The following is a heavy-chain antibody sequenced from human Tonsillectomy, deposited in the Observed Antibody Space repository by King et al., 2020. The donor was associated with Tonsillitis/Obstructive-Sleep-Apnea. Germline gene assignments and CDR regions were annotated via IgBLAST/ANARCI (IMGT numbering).Heavy chain of an antibody. D-gene: IGHD1-26*01. CDR2: INPNSGGT. J-gene: IGHJ6*02. CDR1: GYTFTGYY. CDR3: ARDEVIVGAMASKGMDV. V-gene: IGHV1-2*04. Sequence: QLVQSGAEVKKPWASVKVSCKASGYTFTGYYMHWVRQAPGQGLEWMGWINPNSGGTNYAQKFQGWVTMTRDTSISTAYMELSRLRSDDTAVYYCARDEVIVGAMASKGMDVLGPGTTVTVSS.